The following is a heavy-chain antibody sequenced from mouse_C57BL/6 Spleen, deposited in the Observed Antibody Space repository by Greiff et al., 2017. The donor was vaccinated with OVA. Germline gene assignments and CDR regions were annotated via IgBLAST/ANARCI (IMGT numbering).Heavy chain of an antibody. V-gene: IGHV2-2*01. CDR2: IWSGGST. Sequence: VQRVESGPGLVQPSQSLSITCTVSGFSLTSYGVHWVRQSPGKGLEWLGVIWSGGSTDYNAAFISRLSISKDNSKSQVFFKMNSLQADDTAIYYCATSIYYDYDERTYYAMDYWGQGTSVTVSS. D-gene: IGHD2-4*01. CDR3: ATSIYYDYDERTYYAMDY. J-gene: IGHJ4*01. CDR1: GFSLTSYG.